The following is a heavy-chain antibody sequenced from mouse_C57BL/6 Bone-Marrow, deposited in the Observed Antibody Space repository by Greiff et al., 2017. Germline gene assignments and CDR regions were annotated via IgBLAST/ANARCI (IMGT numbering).Heavy chain of an antibody. CDR1: GFPITSGYY. J-gene: IGHJ1*03. D-gene: IGHD2-3*01. Sequence: VQLQQSGPGLVKPSQSLFLTCSITGFPITSGYYWIWIRQSPGKPLEWMGYITHSGETFYNPSLQSPISITRETSKNQFFLQLNSVTTEDTAMYYCAGAIYDYGYFDVWGTGTTVTVSS. CDR3: AGAIYDYGYFDV. CDR2: ITHSGET. V-gene: IGHV12-3*01.